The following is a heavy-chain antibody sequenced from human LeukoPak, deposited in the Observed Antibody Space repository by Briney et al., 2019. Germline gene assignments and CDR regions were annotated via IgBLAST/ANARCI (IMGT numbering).Heavy chain of an antibody. CDR2: MSWDGGST. D-gene: IGHD3-10*01. Sequence: GGSLRLSCAASGFTFDDYAMHWVRQAPVKGLERISPMSWDGGSTYYADSVKGRFTISRDNSKNSLYLQMNSLRAEDTALYYCEKERDPSNPMVIEFYARGQGTLVTVSS. V-gene: IGHV3-43D*03. CDR1: GFTFDDYA. CDR3: EKERDPSNPMVIEFYA. J-gene: IGHJ5*02.